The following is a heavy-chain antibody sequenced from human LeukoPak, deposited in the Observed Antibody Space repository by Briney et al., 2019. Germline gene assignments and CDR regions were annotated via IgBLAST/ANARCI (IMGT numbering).Heavy chain of an antibody. D-gene: IGHD1-26*01. CDR3: AGSLTVGAITRCFHY. Sequence: GRFTISRDNAKNSLYLQMNSLRAEDTAVYYCAGSLTVGAITRCFHYWGQGTLVTVSS. V-gene: IGHV3-7*04. J-gene: IGHJ4*02.